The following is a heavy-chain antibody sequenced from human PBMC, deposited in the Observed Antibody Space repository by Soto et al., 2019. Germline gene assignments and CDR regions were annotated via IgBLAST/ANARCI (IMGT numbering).Heavy chain of an antibody. CDR1: GGSFSGYY. V-gene: IGHV4-34*01. CDR2: INHSGST. CDR3: ERRTATTVTTENCFDR. J-gene: IGHJ5*02. Sequence: KPSETLSLTCAVYGGSFSGYYWSWFRQPPGKGLEWIGEINHSGSTNYNPSLKSRVTISVDTSKNQFSLKMSSVTAADTAVYYCERRTATTVTTENCFDRGGQGILVT. D-gene: IGHD4-17*01.